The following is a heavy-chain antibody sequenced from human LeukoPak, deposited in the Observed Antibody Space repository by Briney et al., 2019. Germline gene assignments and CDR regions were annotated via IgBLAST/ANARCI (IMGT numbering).Heavy chain of an antibody. J-gene: IGHJ4*02. Sequence: SETLSLTCTVSGGSISSYYWSWIRQPPGKGLEWIGYIYYTGSTNYNPSLTSRVNISVDTSKNQFSLNLTSVTAADTAVYYCARDPERLYYFDYWGQGTLVTVSS. CDR1: GGSISSYY. CDR2: IYYTGST. CDR3: ARDPERLYYFDY. V-gene: IGHV4-59*01. D-gene: IGHD1-14*01.